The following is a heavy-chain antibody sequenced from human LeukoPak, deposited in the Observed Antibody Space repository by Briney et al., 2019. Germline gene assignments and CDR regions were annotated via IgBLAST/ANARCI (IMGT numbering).Heavy chain of an antibody. Sequence: PGGSLRLSCAASGLTVSHNYVSWVRQAPGKGLEWVSAIHTSGDTCYADSVKGRFTISRDTSKNTLYLQINSLRVEDTAVYCIVFGDSNHWGQGTLVTVSS. V-gene: IGHV3-53*01. CDR2: IHTSGDT. CDR3: VFGDSNH. CDR1: GLTVSHNY. D-gene: IGHD4-17*01. J-gene: IGHJ5*02.